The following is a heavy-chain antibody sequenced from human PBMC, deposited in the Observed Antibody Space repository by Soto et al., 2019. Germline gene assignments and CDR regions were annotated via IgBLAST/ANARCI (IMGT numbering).Heavy chain of an antibody. V-gene: IGHV3-30*18. Sequence: QVQLVESGGGVVQPGGSLRLSCAASGFSFNNYGMHWVRQAPGKGLEWVAVILFDGSDNWYADSVKGRFTISRDNSKNTLYLHMNSLTAEDTSVYYCVKDMGYCSGGSCSWGAYVYYYMDVWGKGTTVTVSS. CDR1: GFSFNNYG. D-gene: IGHD2-15*01. CDR2: ILFDGSDN. CDR3: VKDMGYCSGGSCSWGAYVYYYMDV. J-gene: IGHJ6*03.